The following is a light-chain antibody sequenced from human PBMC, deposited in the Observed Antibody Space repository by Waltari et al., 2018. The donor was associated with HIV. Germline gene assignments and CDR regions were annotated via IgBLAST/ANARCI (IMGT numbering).Light chain of an antibody. Sequence: QSALTQPASVSASPGQSITISCTATSSDVGGYNLVSCYQQHPGKAPKPMIHDVIKRPSGVSTRFSGSKSGNTASMTISGLQADDEADYYCCSYAGSSTWVFGGGTKLTVL. CDR1: SSDVGGYNL. CDR3: CSYAGSSTWV. CDR2: DVI. J-gene: IGLJ3*02. V-gene: IGLV2-23*02.